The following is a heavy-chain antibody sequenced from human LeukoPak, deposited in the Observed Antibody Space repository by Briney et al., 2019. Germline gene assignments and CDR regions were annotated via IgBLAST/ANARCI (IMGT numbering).Heavy chain of an antibody. CDR2: ISGNSFHI. D-gene: IGHD1-26*01. CDR1: GFSFSDYS. V-gene: IGHV3-21*01. Sequence: GGSLRLSCAASGFSFSDYSMTWVRQAPGKALEWVSSISGNSFHIFYADSVKGRFTISRDNAYKSLYLQLNSLRAEDTAVYYCASGTIVGARGADNWGQGTLVTVSS. CDR3: ASGTIVGARGADN. J-gene: IGHJ4*02.